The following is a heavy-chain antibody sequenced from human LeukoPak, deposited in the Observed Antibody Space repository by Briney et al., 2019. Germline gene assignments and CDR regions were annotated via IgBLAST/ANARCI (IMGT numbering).Heavy chain of an antibody. V-gene: IGHV1-2*02. D-gene: IGHD3-22*01. CDR2: INPNSGRT. Sequence: ASVKVSCKASGYTFTGYYMHWVRQAPGQGLEWMGWINPNSGRTNYAQTFQSRVNKTRNTSISTDYMELSRLRTDDTAVYYCARDSCGSSGDSCYSFDYWGHRTLVTVSS. CDR3: ARDSCGSSGDSCYSFDY. J-gene: IGHJ4*01. CDR1: GYTFTGYY.